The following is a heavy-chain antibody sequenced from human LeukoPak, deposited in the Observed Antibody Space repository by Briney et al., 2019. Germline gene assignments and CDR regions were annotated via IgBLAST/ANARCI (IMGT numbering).Heavy chain of an antibody. CDR1: GDSISSYY. Sequence: PSETLSLTCTVSGDSISSYYWSWIRHPPGKGLEWIGYIYYSGSANYNPSLKSRVTISVDTSKKQFSLKLTSVTAADTAVYYCTRAGYSRFDYWGQGTLVTVSS. CDR2: IYYSGSA. D-gene: IGHD6-13*01. J-gene: IGHJ4*02. V-gene: IGHV4-59*01. CDR3: TRAGYSRFDY.